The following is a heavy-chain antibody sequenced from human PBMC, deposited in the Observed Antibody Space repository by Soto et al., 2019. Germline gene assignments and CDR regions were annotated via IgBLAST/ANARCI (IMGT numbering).Heavy chain of an antibody. CDR1: GFTFTRYS. J-gene: IGHJ4*02. CDR2: ISSTTNYI. CDR3: ARESEDLTSNFDY. Sequence: LRLSCAASGFTFTRYSMNWVRQAPGKGLEWVSSISSTTNYIYYGDSMKGRFTISRDNAKNSLYLEMNSLRAEDTAVYYCARESEDLTSNFDYWGQGTQVTVSS. V-gene: IGHV3-21*06.